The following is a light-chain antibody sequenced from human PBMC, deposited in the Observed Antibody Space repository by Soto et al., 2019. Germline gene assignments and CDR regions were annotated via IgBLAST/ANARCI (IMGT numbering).Light chain of an antibody. Sequence: QSVLTQPASVSGSPGQSITISCTGTSSDVGGYNYVSWYQQHPGKAPKLMIYEVSNRPSGVSNRFSGYKSGNTASLTISGLQAEDEAAYYCSSYTSSSIDYVFGTGTKLTV. CDR3: SSYTSSSIDYV. V-gene: IGLV2-14*01. CDR2: EVS. CDR1: SSDVGGYNY. J-gene: IGLJ1*01.